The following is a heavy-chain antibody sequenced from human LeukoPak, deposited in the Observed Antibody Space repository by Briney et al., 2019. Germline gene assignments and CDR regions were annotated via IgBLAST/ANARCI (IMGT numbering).Heavy chain of an antibody. CDR2: IYYSGST. J-gene: IGHJ4*02. V-gene: IGHV4-59*01. CDR3: ARLKRYSSGLYYFDY. Sequence: PSETLSLTCTVSGGSISSYYWSWIRQPPGKGLEWIGYIYYSGSTNYNPSLKSRVTISVDTSKNQFSLKLSSVTAADTAVYYCARLKRYSSGLYYFDYWGQGTLVTVSS. CDR1: GGSISSYY. D-gene: IGHD5-18*01.